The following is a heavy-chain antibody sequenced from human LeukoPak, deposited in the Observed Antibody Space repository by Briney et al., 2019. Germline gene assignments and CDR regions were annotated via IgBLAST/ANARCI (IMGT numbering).Heavy chain of an antibody. Sequence: EASVKVSCKASGYTFTSYGISWVRQAPGQGLEWMGWISAYNGNTNYAQKLQGRVTMTTDTSTSTAYMELRSLRSDDTAVYYCARVIAPTSGYYAQPFDYWGQGTLVTVSS. CDR1: GYTFTSYG. V-gene: IGHV1-18*01. CDR3: ARVIAPTSGYYAQPFDY. CDR2: ISAYNGNT. J-gene: IGHJ4*02. D-gene: IGHD3-22*01.